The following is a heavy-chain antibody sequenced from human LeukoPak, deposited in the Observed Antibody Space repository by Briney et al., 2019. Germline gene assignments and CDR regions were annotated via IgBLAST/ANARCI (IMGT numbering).Heavy chain of an antibody. CDR1: GGSFSGYY. CDR3: ARANDFWSGYFDY. CDR2: INHSGST. J-gene: IGHJ4*02. Sequence: SETLSLTCAVYGGSFSGYYWSWIRQPPGKGLEWIGEINHSGSTNYNPSLKSRVTISVDTSKNQFSLKLSSVPAADTAVYYCARANDFWSGYFDYWGQGTLVTVSS. V-gene: IGHV4-34*01. D-gene: IGHD3-3*01.